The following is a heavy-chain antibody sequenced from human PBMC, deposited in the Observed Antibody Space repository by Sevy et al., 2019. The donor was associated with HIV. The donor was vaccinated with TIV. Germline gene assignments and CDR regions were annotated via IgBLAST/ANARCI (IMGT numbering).Heavy chain of an antibody. Sequence: GGSLRLSCTASGFTFGDHAMNWFRQAPGKGLEWVGFIRSKTYGGTTEYAASVKGRFTISRDDSKSIAYLQMNSLKTEDTAVYYCTRGTTIYGDYAVDYWGQGTLVTISS. J-gene: IGHJ4*02. CDR2: IRSKTYGGTT. D-gene: IGHD4-17*01. CDR3: TRGTTIYGDYAVDY. V-gene: IGHV3-49*03. CDR1: GFTFGDHA.